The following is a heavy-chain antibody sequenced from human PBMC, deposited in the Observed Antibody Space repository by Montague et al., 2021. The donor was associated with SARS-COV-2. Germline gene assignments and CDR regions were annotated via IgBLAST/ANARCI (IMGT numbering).Heavy chain of an antibody. J-gene: IGHJ5*02. Sequence: SETPSLTCTVSGGSMSDHYWAWIRQPPGKGLEWLAYIYYSGGINSNASLKSRVSMSVDTSKNQFSLKLTSVTAVDTAVYYCARAVSVRRAVNWFDPWGQGTLVTVSS. CDR1: GGSMSDHY. V-gene: IGHV4-59*11. CDR2: IYYSGGI. D-gene: IGHD3-10*01. CDR3: ARAVSVRRAVNWFDP.